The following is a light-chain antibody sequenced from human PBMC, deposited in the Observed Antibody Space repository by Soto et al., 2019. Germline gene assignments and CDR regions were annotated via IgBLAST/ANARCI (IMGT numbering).Light chain of an antibody. Sequence: QSVLTQPASVSGSPGQSSTISCAGTSSDVGSHPLVSWYQQHPGKAPKLMISEDTKRPSGVSNRFSGSKSGNMASLTISGLQAEDEADYYCCAFTSAGTWVFGGGTKLTVL. CDR2: EDT. CDR1: SSDVGSHPL. J-gene: IGLJ3*02. V-gene: IGLV2-23*01. CDR3: CAFTSAGTWV.